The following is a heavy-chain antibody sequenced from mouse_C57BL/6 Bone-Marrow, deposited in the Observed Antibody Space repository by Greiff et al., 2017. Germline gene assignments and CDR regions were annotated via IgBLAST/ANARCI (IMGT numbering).Heavy chain of an antibody. CDR3: ARDGYYFYYAMDY. D-gene: IGHD2-3*01. Sequence: QVQLQQPGAELVKPGASVKLSCKASGYTFTSYWMQWVQQRPGQGLEWIGEIDPSDSYTNYNQKFKGKATLTVDTSSSTAYMQLSSLTSEDSAVYYCARDGYYFYYAMDYWGQGTSVTVSS. V-gene: IGHV1-50*01. J-gene: IGHJ4*01. CDR2: IDPSDSYT. CDR1: GYTFTSYW.